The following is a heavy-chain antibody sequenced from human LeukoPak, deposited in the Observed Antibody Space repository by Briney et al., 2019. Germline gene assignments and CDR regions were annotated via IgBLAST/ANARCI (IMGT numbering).Heavy chain of an antibody. V-gene: IGHV4-61*02. J-gene: IGHJ5*02. Sequence: PSETLSLTCTVSGGSISSGSYYWSWIRQPAGKGLEWIGSIYTSGSTNYNPSLKSRGTISVDTSKNQFSLKLSSVTAADTAVYYCARGIVVVPAAMKGQDWFDPWGQGTLVTVSS. CDR1: GGSISSGSYY. D-gene: IGHD2-2*01. CDR2: IYTSGST. CDR3: ARGIVVVPAAMKGQDWFDP.